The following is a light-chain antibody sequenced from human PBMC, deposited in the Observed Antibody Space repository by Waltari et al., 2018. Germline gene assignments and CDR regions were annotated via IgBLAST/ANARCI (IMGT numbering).Light chain of an antibody. CDR2: EVT. CDR1: SSDIGGYHY. J-gene: IGLJ2*01. V-gene: IGLV2-8*01. Sequence: QAALTQPPSESGSPGQSVTISCTGTSSDIGGYHYVSWYQQHPGKAPKLIIYEVTERPSGVPDRFSGSKSGNTASLTVSGLRTEDEADYYCTSYSGSDTVVFGGGTKLTVL. CDR3: TSYSGSDTVV.